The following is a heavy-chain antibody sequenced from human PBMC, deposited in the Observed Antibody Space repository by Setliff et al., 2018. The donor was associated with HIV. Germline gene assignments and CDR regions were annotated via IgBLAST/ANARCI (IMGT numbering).Heavy chain of an antibody. Sequence: PSETLSLTCTVSGGSISGHYWSWIRQTPGKGLEWLGYVSDSGDTNYDPSRRSRATISIDTSKSQFSLRLTSVTAADTAIYFCARERCSGRSCHLPRKYYYYYYIDVWGKGTTVTVSS. CDR2: VSDSGDT. D-gene: IGHD2-15*01. CDR1: GGSISGHY. CDR3: ARERCSGRSCHLPRKYYYYYYIDV. V-gene: IGHV4-59*11. J-gene: IGHJ6*03.